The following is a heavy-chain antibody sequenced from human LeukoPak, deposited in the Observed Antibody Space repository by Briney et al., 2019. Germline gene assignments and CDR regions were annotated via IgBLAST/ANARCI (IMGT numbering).Heavy chain of an antibody. V-gene: IGHV4-39*07. D-gene: IGHD3-22*01. CDR3: ARDRHYYDSSGYYPFDY. CDR1: GGSISSSSYY. J-gene: IGHJ4*02. CDR2: IYYSGST. Sequence: SETLSLTCTVSGGSISSSSYYWGWIRQPPGKGLEWIGSIYYSGSTYYNPSLKSRVTISVDTSKNQFSLKLSSVTAADTAVYYCARDRHYYDSSGYYPFDYWGQGTLVTVSS.